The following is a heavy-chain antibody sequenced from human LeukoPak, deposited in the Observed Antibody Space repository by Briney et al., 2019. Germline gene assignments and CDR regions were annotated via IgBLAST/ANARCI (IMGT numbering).Heavy chain of an antibody. CDR3: AKSAAINYYYYMDV. D-gene: IGHD2-2*01. Sequence: GGSLRLSCAASGFSFSSYAMSWVRQAPGKGLEWVSGVSGNGSNTYNADSVKGRFTISRDNSKNTLYLQMNSLRAEDTALYYCAKSAAINYYYYMDVWGKGTTVTVSS. CDR2: VSGNGSNT. CDR1: GFSFSSYA. J-gene: IGHJ6*03. V-gene: IGHV3-23*01.